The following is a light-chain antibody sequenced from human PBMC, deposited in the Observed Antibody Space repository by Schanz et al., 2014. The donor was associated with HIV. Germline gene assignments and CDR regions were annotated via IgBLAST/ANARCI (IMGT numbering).Light chain of an antibody. CDR2: ATS. V-gene: IGKV3-20*01. Sequence: EIVLTQSPGSLSLSPGGRATLSCGASQRLSSSYLAWYQQKRDQPPRLVIYATSTRAAGIPDRFSGTGSGTDFTLTISRVEPEDYAVYYCQQYGSLPWTFGQGTKVEVK. CDR1: QRLSSSY. CDR3: QQYGSLPWT. J-gene: IGKJ1*01.